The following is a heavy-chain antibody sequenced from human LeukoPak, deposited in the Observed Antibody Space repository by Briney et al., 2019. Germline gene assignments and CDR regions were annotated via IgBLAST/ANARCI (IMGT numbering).Heavy chain of an antibody. CDR1: GFTFSSYD. D-gene: IGHD4-17*01. Sequence: GGSLRLSCAASGFTFSSYDMHWVRQATGKGLEWVSAIGTAGDTYYPGSVKGRFTISRDNSKNTLYLQMNSLRAEDTAVYYCARDWSDYDDYGGAFDIWGQGTMVTVSS. J-gene: IGHJ3*02. V-gene: IGHV3-13*01. CDR2: IGTAGDT. CDR3: ARDWSDYDDYGGAFDI.